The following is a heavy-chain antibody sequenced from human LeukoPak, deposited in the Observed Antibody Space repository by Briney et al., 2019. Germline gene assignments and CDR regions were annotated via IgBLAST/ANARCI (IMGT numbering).Heavy chain of an antibody. CDR3: ARASSGWYYFDY. CDR1: GYTFTYYY. D-gene: IGHD6-19*01. Sequence: ASVKVSCKTSGYTFTYYYIHWIRQAPGQGLEWGGWINPNSGDTDYAQKLQGRVTMTTDTSTSTAYMELRSLRSDDTAVYYCARASSGWYYFDYWGQGTLVTVSS. CDR2: INPNSGDT. J-gene: IGHJ4*02. V-gene: IGHV1-18*04.